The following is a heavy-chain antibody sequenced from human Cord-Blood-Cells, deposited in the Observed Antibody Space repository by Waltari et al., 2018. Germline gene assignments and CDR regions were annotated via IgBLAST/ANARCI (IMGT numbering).Heavy chain of an antibody. CDR1: GGSFSGYY. CDR2: INHSGST. D-gene: IGHD2-2*01. J-gene: IGHJ4*02. V-gene: IGHV4-34*01. CDR3: ARGEGYCSSTSCYYFDY. Sequence: QVQLQQWGAGLLKPSETLSLTCAVSGGSFSGYYCSWIRQPPGKGLEWIGEINHSGSTNYNPSLKSRVTISVDTSKNQFSLKLSSVTAADTAVYYCARGEGYCSSTSCYYFDYWGQGTLVTVSS.